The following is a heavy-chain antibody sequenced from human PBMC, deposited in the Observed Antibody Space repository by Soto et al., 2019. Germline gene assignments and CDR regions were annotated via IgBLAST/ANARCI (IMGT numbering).Heavy chain of an antibody. J-gene: IGHJ2*01. D-gene: IGHD1-26*01. Sequence: VQLVESGGGLVQPGGSLRLSCAASGFTFSSYSMNWVRQAPGKGLEWVSYISSSSSTIYYADSVKGRFTISRDNAKNSLYLQMNSLRDEDTAVYYCASPVGGDSGSYPDWYFDLWGRGTLVTVSS. V-gene: IGHV3-48*02. CDR1: GFTFSSYS. CDR2: ISSSSSTI. CDR3: ASPVGGDSGSYPDWYFDL.